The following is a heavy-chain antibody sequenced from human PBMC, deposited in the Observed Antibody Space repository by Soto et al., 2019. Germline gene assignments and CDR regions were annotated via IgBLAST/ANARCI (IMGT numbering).Heavy chain of an antibody. J-gene: IGHJ4*02. CDR2: ISYDGSNK. CDR3: AKDRRDSSGYYPNY. Sequence: QVQLVESGGGVVQPGRSLRLSCAASGFTFSSYGMHWVRQAPGKGLEWVAVISYDGSNKYYADSVKGRFTISRDNSKNTLYLQMNSLRAEDTAVYYCAKDRRDSSGYYPNYWGQGTLVTVSS. CDR1: GFTFSSYG. D-gene: IGHD3-22*01. V-gene: IGHV3-30*18.